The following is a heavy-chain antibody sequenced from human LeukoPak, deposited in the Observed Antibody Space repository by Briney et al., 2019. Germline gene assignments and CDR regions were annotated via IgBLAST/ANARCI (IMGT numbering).Heavy chain of an antibody. CDR3: AKAPVTTCSGAYCYPCDY. V-gene: IGHV3-30*18. J-gene: IGHJ4*02. D-gene: IGHD2-15*01. Sequence: GGSLRLSCGASGFTFNSHWMHWVRQAPGNGLEWVAVISYDGSNKYYADSVTGRFTISRASSKNTLYLQMNSLRAEDAAVYDCAKAPVTTCSGAYCYPCDYWGQGTLVTVSS. CDR2: ISYDGSNK. CDR1: GFTFNSHW.